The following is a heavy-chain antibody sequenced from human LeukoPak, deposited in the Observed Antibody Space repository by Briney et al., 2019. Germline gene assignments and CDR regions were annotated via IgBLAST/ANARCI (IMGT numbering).Heavy chain of an antibody. CDR2: INHSGST. Sequence: SETLSLTCAVYGGSFSGYYWSWIRQPPGKGLEWIGEINHSGSTNYNPSLKSRVTISVDTSKNQFSLKLNSVTAADAAVYYCAREHDNRGYHFDIWGQGTMVTVSS. CDR3: AREHDNRGYHFDI. J-gene: IGHJ3*02. V-gene: IGHV4-34*01. D-gene: IGHD3-22*01. CDR1: GGSFSGYY.